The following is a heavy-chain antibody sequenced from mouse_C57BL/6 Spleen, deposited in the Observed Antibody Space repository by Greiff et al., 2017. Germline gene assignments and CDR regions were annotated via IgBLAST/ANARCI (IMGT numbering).Heavy chain of an antibody. CDR3: ARGGTGTLGY. CDR2: ISYDGSN. CDR1: GYSITSGYY. J-gene: IGHJ2*01. V-gene: IGHV3-6*01. Sequence: EVQLQQSGPGLVKPSQSLSLTCSVTGYSITSGYYWNWIRQFPGNKLEWMGYISYDGSNNYNPSLKNRISITRDTSKNQFFLKLNSVTTEDTATYYCARGGTGTLGYWGQGTTLTVSS. D-gene: IGHD4-1*01.